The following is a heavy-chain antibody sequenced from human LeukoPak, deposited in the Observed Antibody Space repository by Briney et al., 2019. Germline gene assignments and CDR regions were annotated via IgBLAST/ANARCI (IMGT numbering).Heavy chain of an antibody. D-gene: IGHD1-26*01. J-gene: IGHJ4*02. CDR3: ARGEKPYDY. Sequence: GASVKVSCKTSGYTFTYYVISWVRQAPGQGLEWMGWINAYNGNTIDAQKFQGRVTMTTDTSTSTAYMELRSLRSDDTAVYYCARGEKPYDYWGQGTLVSASS. CDR1: GYTFTYYV. CDR2: INAYNGNT. V-gene: IGHV1-18*01.